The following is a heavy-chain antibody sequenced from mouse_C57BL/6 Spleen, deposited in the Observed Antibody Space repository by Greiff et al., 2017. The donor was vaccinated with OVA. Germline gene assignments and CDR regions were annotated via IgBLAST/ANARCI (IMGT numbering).Heavy chain of an antibody. Sequence: VQLQQSGPVLVKPGASVKISCKASGYSFTGYYMNWVKQSPEKSLEWIGEINPSTGGTTYNQKFKAKATLTVDKSSSTAYMQLKSLTSEDSAVYNCAGRSNYWYFDVWGTGTTVTVSS. J-gene: IGHJ1*03. CDR2: INPSTGGT. D-gene: IGHD2-5*01. CDR3: AGRSNYWYFDV. CDR1: GYSFTGYY. V-gene: IGHV1-42*01.